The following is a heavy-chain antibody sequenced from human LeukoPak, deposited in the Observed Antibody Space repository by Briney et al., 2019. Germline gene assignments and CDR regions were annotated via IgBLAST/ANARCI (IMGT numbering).Heavy chain of an antibody. CDR1: GYTFTGYY. J-gene: IGHJ6*03. D-gene: IGHD2-8*01. CDR3: ARDRTPLVYAIDYYYFMDV. V-gene: IGHV1-2*02. Sequence: ASVKVSCTASGYTFTGYYMHWLRQAPGQGLEWMGWINPNNGGTNYPQKFQGRVAMTRDTSISTAYMELSRLRSDDTAVYYCARDRTPLVYAIDYYYFMDVWGKGTTVTVSS. CDR2: INPNNGGT.